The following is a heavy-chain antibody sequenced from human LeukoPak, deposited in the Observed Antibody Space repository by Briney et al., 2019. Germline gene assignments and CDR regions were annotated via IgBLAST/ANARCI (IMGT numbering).Heavy chain of an antibody. Sequence: GGSLRLSCAASGFTFSSYAMHWVRQAPGKGLEWVAVISYDGSNKYYADSVKGRFTISRGNSKNTLYLQMNSLRAEDTAVYYCAREGRWLQSFDYWGQGTLVTVSS. CDR2: ISYDGSNK. CDR3: AREGRWLQSFDY. J-gene: IGHJ4*02. CDR1: GFTFSSYA. V-gene: IGHV3-30-3*01. D-gene: IGHD5-24*01.